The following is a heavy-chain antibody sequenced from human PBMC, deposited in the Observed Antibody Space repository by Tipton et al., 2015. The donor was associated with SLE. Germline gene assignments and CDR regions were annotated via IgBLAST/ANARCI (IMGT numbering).Heavy chain of an antibody. D-gene: IGHD1-26*01. Sequence: LRLSCTVSGGSISSSIYYWGWIRQPPGKGLEWIGSIYYSGSTYYNPSLKSRVTISVDTSKNQFSLKLSSVTAADTAVYYCAREADSGSYRPIDYWGQGTLVTVSS. CDR1: GGSISSSIYY. V-gene: IGHV4-39*07. CDR2: IYYSGST. CDR3: AREADSGSYRPIDY. J-gene: IGHJ4*02.